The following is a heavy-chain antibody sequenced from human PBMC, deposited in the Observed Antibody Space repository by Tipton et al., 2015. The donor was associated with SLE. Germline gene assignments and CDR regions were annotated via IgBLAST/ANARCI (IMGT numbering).Heavy chain of an antibody. CDR2: IFHNGNS. J-gene: IGHJ4*02. CDR3: ARHPKRESGSQFLFDY. D-gene: IGHD2-21*01. Sequence: TLSLTCAVSGSSIGNNNWWSWIRQAPGKGLEWVGEIFHNGNSNYNPSLKSRVTISVDKSKTQFSLKLISVTAADTAVYYCARHPKRESGSQFLFDYWGQGTLVTVSS. V-gene: IGHV4-4*02. CDR1: GSSIGNNNW.